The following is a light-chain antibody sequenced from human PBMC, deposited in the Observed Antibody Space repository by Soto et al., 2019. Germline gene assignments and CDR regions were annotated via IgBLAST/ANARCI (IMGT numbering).Light chain of an antibody. J-gene: IGKJ1*01. Sequence: EIVLTQSPATLSLSPGERATLSGRASQSINSFLALYQQRRGQAPRLLIHGASNRATGIPDRFSGSGSGTDFTLTISRLEPEDFAVYYCQQYGGSPRTFGQGTKVDI. V-gene: IGKV3-20*01. CDR2: GAS. CDR3: QQYGGSPRT. CDR1: QSINSF.